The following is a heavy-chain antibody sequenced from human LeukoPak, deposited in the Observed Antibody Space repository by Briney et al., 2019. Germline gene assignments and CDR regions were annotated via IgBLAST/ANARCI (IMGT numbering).Heavy chain of an antibody. D-gene: IGHD3-3*01. CDR3: ARTYYDFWSGSYYYYGMDV. CDR2: IIPIFGTA. J-gene: IGHJ6*02. V-gene: IGHV1-69*13. CDR1: GGTFSSYA. Sequence: SVKVSCKASGGTFSSYAISWVRQAPGQGLEWMGGIIPIFGTANYAQKFQGRVTITADESTSTAYMELSSLRSEDTAVYYCARTYYDFWSGSYYYYGMDVWGQGTTVTVYS.